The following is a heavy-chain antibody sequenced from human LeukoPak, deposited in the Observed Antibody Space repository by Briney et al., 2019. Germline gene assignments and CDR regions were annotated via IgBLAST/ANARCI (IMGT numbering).Heavy chain of an antibody. CDR1: GYSITSGYN. D-gene: IGHD3-22*01. CDR3: ARVLAYYDSSGYSDAFDI. J-gene: IGHJ3*02. CDR2: IYHSGSA. V-gene: IGHV4-38-2*02. Sequence: KSSETLSLTCTVSGYSITSGYNWAWIRQPPGKVLEWIGSIYHSGSAYYNPSLKSRVTISVDTSKNQFSLKLSSVTAADTAVYYCARVLAYYDSSGYSDAFDIWGQGTMVTVSS.